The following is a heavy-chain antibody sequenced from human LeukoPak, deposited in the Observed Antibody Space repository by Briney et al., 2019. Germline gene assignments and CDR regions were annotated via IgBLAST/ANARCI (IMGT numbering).Heavy chain of an antibody. V-gene: IGHV3-30*18. CDR3: AKHSQWLGHLDY. Sequence: GRSLRLSCAASGFTFSSYGMHWVRQAPGKGLEWVAVISYEGSNKYYADSVKGRFTISRDNSKNTLFLQMNSLRAEDTAVYHCAKHSQWLGHLDYWGQGILVTVSS. D-gene: IGHD6-19*01. CDR1: GFTFSSYG. J-gene: IGHJ4*02. CDR2: ISYEGSNK.